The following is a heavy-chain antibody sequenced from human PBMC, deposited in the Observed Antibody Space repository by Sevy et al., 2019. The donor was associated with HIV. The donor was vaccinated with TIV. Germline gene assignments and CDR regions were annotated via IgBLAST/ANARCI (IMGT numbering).Heavy chain of an antibody. D-gene: IGHD2-15*01. Sequence: EASVKVSCKASGYTFTTYRITWVRQAPGQGLEWMGWISPHNGDTNYAQKDRGRVTMTTDTSTSTAYMELRSLRSDDTAVYYCARAFCSGGRCYSLAYWGQGTLVTVSS. CDR2: ISPHNGDT. CDR1: GYTFTTYR. CDR3: ARAFCSGGRCYSLAY. V-gene: IGHV1-18*04. J-gene: IGHJ4*02.